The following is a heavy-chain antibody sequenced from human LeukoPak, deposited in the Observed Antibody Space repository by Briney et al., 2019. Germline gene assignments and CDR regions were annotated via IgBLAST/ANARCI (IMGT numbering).Heavy chain of an antibody. CDR3: VRGGLRGSAF. J-gene: IGHJ4*02. V-gene: IGHV3-7*01. D-gene: IGHD2-21*02. CDR1: GFTFSNYW. CDR2: IKEDGSET. Sequence: GGSLRLSCAASGFTFSNYWMTWVRQAPGNGLEWVATIKEDGSETYYVNSVKSRFSISRDNVNYSLFLQLNSLRVEDTAIYSCVRGGLRGSAFWGQGTLVTVSS.